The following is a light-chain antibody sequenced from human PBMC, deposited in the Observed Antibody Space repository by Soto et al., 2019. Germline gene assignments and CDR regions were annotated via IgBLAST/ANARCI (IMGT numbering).Light chain of an antibody. J-gene: IGLJ3*02. Sequence: LTQPHSVSESPGKTVTISCTGTSSDIGVNNYVSWYQQHPGKAPKLMIYDVSARPSGVSNRFSGSKSGNTASLTISGLQTEDEADYYCSSYTTTNTLVFGGGTKLTVL. CDR2: DVS. CDR3: SSYTTTNTLV. V-gene: IGLV2-14*03. CDR1: SSDIGVNNY.